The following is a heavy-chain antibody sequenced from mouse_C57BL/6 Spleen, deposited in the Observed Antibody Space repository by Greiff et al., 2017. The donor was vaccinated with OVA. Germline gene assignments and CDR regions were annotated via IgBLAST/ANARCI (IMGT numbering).Heavy chain of an antibody. CDR1: GYTFTDYY. CDR3: ARLGYYGSSYGALDY. D-gene: IGHD1-1*01. V-gene: IGHV1-26*01. Sequence: EVQLQQSGPELVKPGASVKISCKASGYTFTDYYMNWVKQSPGKSLEWIGDINPNNGGTSYNQKFKGKATLTVDKSSSTAYMELRSLTSEDSAVYYCARLGYYGSSYGALDYWGQGTSVTVSS. J-gene: IGHJ4*01. CDR2: INPNNGGT.